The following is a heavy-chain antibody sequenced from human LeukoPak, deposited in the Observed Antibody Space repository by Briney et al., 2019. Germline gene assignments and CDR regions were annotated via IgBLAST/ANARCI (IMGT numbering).Heavy chain of an antibody. CDR2: IYYSGST. V-gene: IGHV4-39*01. CDR1: GGSISSSSYY. D-gene: IGHD6-13*01. CDR3: ASQISSRRRGFDH. Sequence: PSETLSLTCTVSGGSISSSSYYWGWIRQPPGKGLEWIGSIYYSGSTYYNPSLKSRVTISVDTSKNQFSLKLSSVTAADTAVYYCASQISSRRRGFDHWGQGTLVTVSS. J-gene: IGHJ4*02.